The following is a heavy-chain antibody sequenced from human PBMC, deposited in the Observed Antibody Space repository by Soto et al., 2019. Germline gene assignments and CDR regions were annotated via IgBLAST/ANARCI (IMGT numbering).Heavy chain of an antibody. Sequence: EVPLVESGGGVVRPGGSLRLSCAASGFTFDDYGMSWVRQAPGKGLEWVSGLNWNGGSTGYADSVKGRFTISRDNAKNSLYMQMNRLRAEDTALYYCASEGGFRALPQYFDYWGQGTLVTVSS. J-gene: IGHJ4*02. D-gene: IGHD3-10*01. CDR2: LNWNGGST. CDR3: ASEGGFRALPQYFDY. CDR1: GFTFDDYG. V-gene: IGHV3-20*04.